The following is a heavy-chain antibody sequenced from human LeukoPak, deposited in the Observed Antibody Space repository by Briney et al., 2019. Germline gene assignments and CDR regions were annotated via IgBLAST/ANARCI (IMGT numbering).Heavy chain of an antibody. CDR1: GFTFSSYA. J-gene: IGHJ4*02. V-gene: IGHV3-23*01. D-gene: IGHD6-19*01. CDR3: ATSSGWYVPPFDY. CDR2: ISGSGGST. Sequence: QPGGSLRLSCAASGFTFSSYAMSWVRQAPGKGLEWVSAISGSGGSTYYADSVKGRFTISRDNSKNTLFLQMNSLRAEDTAVYYCATSSGWYVPPFDYWGQGTLVTVSS.